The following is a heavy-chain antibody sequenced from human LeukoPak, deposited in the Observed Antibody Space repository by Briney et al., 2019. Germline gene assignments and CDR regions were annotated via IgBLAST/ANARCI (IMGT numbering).Heavy chain of an antibody. J-gene: IGHJ4*02. CDR3: ARGAYGDPTSFDY. CDR2: IYYSGST. D-gene: IGHD4-17*01. V-gene: IGHV4-59*01. Sequence: SETLSLTCAVSGGSISSYYWSWIRQPPGKGLEWIGYIYYSGSTNYNPSLKSRVTISVDTSKNQFSLKLSSVTAADTAVYYCARGAYGDPTSFDYWGQGTLVTVSS. CDR1: GGSISSYY.